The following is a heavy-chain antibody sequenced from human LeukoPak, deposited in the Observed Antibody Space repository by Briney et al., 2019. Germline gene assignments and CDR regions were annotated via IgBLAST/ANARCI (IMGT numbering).Heavy chain of an antibody. Sequence: GGSLRLSCVASGFTFSRHGMNWVRQAPGKGLEWVSGISPSGDIKYYVDSVKGRFTVSRDNSKNTLYLQINSLRDEDTAVYYCAKNDAWLQYNDWGQGTLVTVSS. J-gene: IGHJ4*02. D-gene: IGHD5-24*01. V-gene: IGHV3-23*01. CDR2: ISPSGDIK. CDR1: GFTFSRHG. CDR3: AKNDAWLQYND.